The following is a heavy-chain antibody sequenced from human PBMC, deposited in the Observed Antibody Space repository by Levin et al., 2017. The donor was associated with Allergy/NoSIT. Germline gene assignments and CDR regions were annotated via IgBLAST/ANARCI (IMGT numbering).Heavy chain of an antibody. V-gene: IGHV3-20*04. CDR1: GFTFDDYG. J-gene: IGHJ5*02. Sequence: GESLKISCAASGFTFDDYGMSWVRQAPGKGLEWVSGINWNGGSTGYADSVKGRFTISRDNAKNSLYLQMNSLRAEDTALYYCARDWTVAGGFWFDPWGQGTLVTVSS. CDR3: ARDWTVAGGFWFDP. D-gene: IGHD6-19*01. CDR2: INWNGGST.